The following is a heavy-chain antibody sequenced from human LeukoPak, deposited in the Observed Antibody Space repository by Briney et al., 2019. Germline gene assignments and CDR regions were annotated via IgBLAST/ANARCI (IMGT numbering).Heavy chain of an antibody. V-gene: IGHV3-23*01. CDR2: ISGSGGST. D-gene: IGHD3-10*01. Sequence: GGSLRLSCAASGFTFSSYAMSWVRQAPGKGLEWVSAISGSGGSTYYADSVKGRFTISRDNSKNTLYLQMNSLRAEDTAVSYCAKMVRGVMGVFDYWGQGTLVTVSS. CDR1: GFTFSSYA. J-gene: IGHJ4*02. CDR3: AKMVRGVMGVFDY.